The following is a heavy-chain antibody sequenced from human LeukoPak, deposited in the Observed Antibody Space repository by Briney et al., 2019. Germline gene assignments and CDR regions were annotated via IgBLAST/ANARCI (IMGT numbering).Heavy chain of an antibody. CDR3: ARVSILNLGELSEAFDI. D-gene: IGHD3-16*02. J-gene: IGHJ3*02. Sequence: GGSLRLSCAASGFTFRNYWMTWVRQAPGKGLEWVANIKQDGSEKYFVDSVKGRFTISRDNAKNSLYLQMNSLRAEDTAVYFCARVSILNLGELSEAFDIWGQGTVVTVSS. CDR1: GFTFRNYW. CDR2: IKQDGSEK. V-gene: IGHV3-7*05.